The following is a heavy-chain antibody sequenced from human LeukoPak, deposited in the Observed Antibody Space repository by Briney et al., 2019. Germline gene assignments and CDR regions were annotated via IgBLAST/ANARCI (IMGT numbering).Heavy chain of an antibody. V-gene: IGHV3-30*01. CDR1: GFTFSSYH. J-gene: IGHJ4*02. CDR3: ARAPRDYGILTGYYLSLYFDY. Sequence: GGSVRLPCAASGFTFSSYHMQWVRQAPGKGREWVAVISYDATDKNYADSVKGRFTISRDNSKNTLYLQMNSLRAEDTTVYYCARAPRDYGILTGYYLSLYFDYWGQGTLVTVSS. CDR2: ISYDATDK. D-gene: IGHD3-9*01.